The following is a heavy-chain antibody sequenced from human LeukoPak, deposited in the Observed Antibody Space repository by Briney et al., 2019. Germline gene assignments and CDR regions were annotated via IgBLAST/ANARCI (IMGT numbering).Heavy chain of an antibody. D-gene: IGHD3-22*01. CDR2: IYPGDSDT. J-gene: IGHJ4*02. Sequence: GESLKISCKGSGYSFTRYWIGWVRQMPGKGLGWMGIIYPGDSDTRYSPSFQGQVTISADKSISTAYLQWSSLKASDTGMYYCARFYYDSSGYLFDYWGQGTLVTVSS. CDR3: ARFYYDSSGYLFDY. CDR1: GYSFTRYW. V-gene: IGHV5-51*01.